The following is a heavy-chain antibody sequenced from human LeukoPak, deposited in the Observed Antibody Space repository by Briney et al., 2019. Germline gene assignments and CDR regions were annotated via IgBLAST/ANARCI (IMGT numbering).Heavy chain of an antibody. CDR2: VSAGGTNT. Sequence: GGSLRLSCVASPVTFSTSAMSWVRQAPGKGLGWVSAVSAGGTNTYYADSVEGRFTISRDNSKDTLYLHMDSLRVEDTAQYFCARINCSGGTCYDYFDDWGQGTLVTVSS. D-gene: IGHD2-15*01. J-gene: IGHJ4*02. V-gene: IGHV3-23*01. CDR3: ARINCSGGTCYDYFDD. CDR1: PVTFSTSA.